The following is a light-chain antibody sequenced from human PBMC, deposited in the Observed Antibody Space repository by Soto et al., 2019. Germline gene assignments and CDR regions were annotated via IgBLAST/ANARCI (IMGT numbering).Light chain of an antibody. V-gene: IGKV1-5*01. Sequence: DIQMTQSPSTLAASVGDRVTMTCRASQSISSWLALYQQKPGKAPKLLIYDASSLESGVPSRFSGSGSGTEFILTISSLQADDFASYYCHQYNSYLYAFGQGTKLEIK. J-gene: IGKJ2*01. CDR2: DAS. CDR3: HQYNSYLYA. CDR1: QSISSW.